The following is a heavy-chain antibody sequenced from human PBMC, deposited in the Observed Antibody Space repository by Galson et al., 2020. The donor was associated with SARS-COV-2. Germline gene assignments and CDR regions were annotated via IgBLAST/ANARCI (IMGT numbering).Heavy chain of an antibody. CDR2: IWYDGSNK. J-gene: IGHJ4*02. D-gene: IGHD2-15*01. CDR3: ARCGGSRTSGGSCYSHNPSDY. CDR1: GFTFSSYG. Sequence: GESLKISCAASGFTFSSYGMHWVRQAPGKGLEWVAVIWYDGSNKYYADSVKGRFTISRDNSKNTLYLQMNSLRAEDTAVYYCARCGGSRTSGGSCYSHNPSDYWGQGTLVTVSS. V-gene: IGHV3-33*01.